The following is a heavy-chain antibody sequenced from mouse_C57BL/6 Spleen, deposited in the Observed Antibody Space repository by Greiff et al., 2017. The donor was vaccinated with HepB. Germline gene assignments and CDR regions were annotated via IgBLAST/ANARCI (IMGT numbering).Heavy chain of an antibody. J-gene: IGHJ3*01. V-gene: IGHV1-18*01. CDR3: ARWALYDYDTPAWFAY. D-gene: IGHD2-4*01. Sequence: EVQLQQSGPELVKPGASVKIPCKASGYTFTDYNMDWVKQSHGKSLEWIGDINPNNGGTIYNQKFKGKATLTVDKSSSTAYMELRSLTSEDTAVYYCARWALYDYDTPAWFAYWGQGTLVTVSA. CDR1: GYTFTDYN. CDR2: INPNNGGT.